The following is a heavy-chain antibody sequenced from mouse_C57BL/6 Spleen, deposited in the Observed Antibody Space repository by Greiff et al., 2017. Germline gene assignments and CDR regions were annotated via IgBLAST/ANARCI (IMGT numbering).Heavy chain of an antibody. CDR2: IDPSDSYT. J-gene: IGHJ2*01. D-gene: IGHD2-4*01. CDR1: GYTFTSYW. Sequence: VQLQQPGAELVMPGASVKLSCKASGYTFTSYWMHWVKQRPGQGLEWIGEIDPSDSYTNYNQKFKGKSTLTVDKSSSTAYMQMSSLTSEDSAVYYCARVVYYCDYGGGYYFDYWGQGTTLTVSS. V-gene: IGHV1-69*01. CDR3: ARVVYYCDYGGGYYFDY.